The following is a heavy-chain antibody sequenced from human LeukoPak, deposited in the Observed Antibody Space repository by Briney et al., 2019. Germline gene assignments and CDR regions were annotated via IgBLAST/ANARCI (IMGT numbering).Heavy chain of an antibody. CDR3: AKTSGANYYYYYMDV. CDR1: GYIFTSYW. Sequence: GESLKISCKGSGYIFTSYWIGWVRQMPGKGLEWMGIIYPGDSDTRYSPSFQGQVTISADKSISTAYLQWNSLKASDTAMYYCAKTSGANYYYYYMDVWGQGTTVTVSS. CDR2: IYPGDSDT. V-gene: IGHV5-51*01. J-gene: IGHJ6*02.